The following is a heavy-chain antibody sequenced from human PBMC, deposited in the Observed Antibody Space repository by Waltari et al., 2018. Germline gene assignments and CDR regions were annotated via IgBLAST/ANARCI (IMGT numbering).Heavy chain of an antibody. Sequence: EVQLVESGGGLVPPGGTLRLFCAASGSTLSSYLRSWVRQAPGKGLEWVANIKKDGSEEYYGDSVRGRFTISRDNAKNSLYLQMNSLRPEDTAVYYCARDQWFAFDIWGQGTMVTVSS. CDR3: ARDQWFAFDI. CDR1: GSTLSSYL. CDR2: IKKDGSEE. V-gene: IGHV3-7*01. D-gene: IGHD3-22*01. J-gene: IGHJ3*02.